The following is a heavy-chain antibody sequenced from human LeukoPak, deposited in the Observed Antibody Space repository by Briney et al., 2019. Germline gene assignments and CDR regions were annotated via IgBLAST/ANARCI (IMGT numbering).Heavy chain of an antibody. CDR3: ATEGYYDSSGYYTDY. CDR1: GYTLTELS. V-gene: IGHV1-24*01. CDR2: FDPEKGET. D-gene: IGHD3-22*01. J-gene: IGHJ4*02. Sequence: GASVKVSCKVSGYTLTELSMHWVRQAPGKGFEWMGRFDPEKGETIYAQKFQGRVTMTEDTPTDTAYMELSSLRSEDTAVYYCATEGYYDSSGYYTDYWGQGTLVTVSS.